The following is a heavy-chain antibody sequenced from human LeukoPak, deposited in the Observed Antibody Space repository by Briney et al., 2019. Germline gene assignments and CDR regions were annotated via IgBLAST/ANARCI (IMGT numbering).Heavy chain of an antibody. CDR2: VYYTGSP. Sequence: PSETLPLTCTVSGTSITNSRYYWGWIRQPPGRGLEWIGSVYYTGSPSFNPSLKRRLAISVDPSKNQFSLKLSSVTAADTAVFYCASHGDYGDFAFDYWGQGTLVTVSS. CDR3: ASHGDYGDFAFDY. J-gene: IGHJ4*02. CDR1: GTSITNSRYY. D-gene: IGHD4-17*01. V-gene: IGHV4-39*01.